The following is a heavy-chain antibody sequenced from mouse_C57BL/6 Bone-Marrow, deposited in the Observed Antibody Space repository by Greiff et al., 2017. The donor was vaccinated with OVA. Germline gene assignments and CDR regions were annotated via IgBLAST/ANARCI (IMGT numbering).Heavy chain of an antibody. J-gene: IGHJ2*01. D-gene: IGHD1-1*02. CDR2: INPNNGGT. Sequence: EVQLQQSGPELVKPGASVKISCKASGYTFTDYYMNWVKQSHGKSLEWIGDINPNNGGTSYNQKFKGKATLTVDKSSSTAYMDLRSLTSEDSAVYYCARWGWAYYFDYWGQGTTRTGSS. V-gene: IGHV1-26*01. CDR3: ARWGWAYYFDY. CDR1: GYTFTDYY.